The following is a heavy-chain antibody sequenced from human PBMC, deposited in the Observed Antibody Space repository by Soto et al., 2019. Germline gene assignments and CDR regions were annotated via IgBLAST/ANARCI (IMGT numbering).Heavy chain of an antibody. V-gene: IGHV4-59*01. CDR3: GSVRPSGYVLS. CDR1: GGSLSSYY. Sequence: SETLSLTCTVSGGSLSSYYWTWIRQSPGKGLEWIGYVYFSGNTNYNPSLKSRVTISIDTSKNQFSLRLASVTAADTAFYYCGSVRPSGYVLSWGQGTLVTAPQ. CDR2: VYFSGNT. D-gene: IGHD6-25*01. J-gene: IGHJ5*02.